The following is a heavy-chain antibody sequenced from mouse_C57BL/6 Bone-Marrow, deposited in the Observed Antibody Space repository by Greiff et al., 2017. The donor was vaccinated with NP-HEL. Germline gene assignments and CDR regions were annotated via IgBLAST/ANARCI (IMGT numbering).Heavy chain of an antibody. J-gene: IGHJ4*01. CDR3: ANFPFYYGKNYAMDY. V-gene: IGHV1-64*01. Sequence: QVQLQQPGAELVKPGASVKLSCKASGYTFTSYWMHWVKQRPGQGLEWIGMIHPNSGSTNYNEKFKSKATLTVDKSSSTAYMQLSSLTSEDSAVYYCANFPFYYGKNYAMDYWGQGTSVTVSS. D-gene: IGHD2-1*01. CDR2: IHPNSGST. CDR1: GYTFTSYW.